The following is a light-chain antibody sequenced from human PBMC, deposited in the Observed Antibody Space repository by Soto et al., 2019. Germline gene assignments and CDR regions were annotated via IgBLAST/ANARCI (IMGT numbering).Light chain of an antibody. V-gene: IGLV4-60*02. CDR2: LEGSGSY. J-gene: IGLJ3*02. Sequence: QPVLTQSSSASASLGSSVKLTCTLSSGHSSYIIAWHQQQPGKAPRYLMKLEGSGSYNKGSGVPDRFSGSSSGADRYLTISNSQFEDEADYYCETWDSNTHTVFGGGTKLTVL. CDR3: ETWDSNTHTV. CDR1: SGHSSYI.